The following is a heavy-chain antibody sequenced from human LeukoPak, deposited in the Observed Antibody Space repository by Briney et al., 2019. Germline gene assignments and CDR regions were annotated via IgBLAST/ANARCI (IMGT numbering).Heavy chain of an antibody. CDR2: IIPIFGTA. CDR3: ARDTRSYDSSGYYRD. D-gene: IGHD3-22*01. Sequence: ASVKVSCKASGGTFSSYAIVWVRQAPGQGLEWMGGIIPIFGTADYAQKFQGRVTITADESTSTAYMELRSLRSEDTAVYYCARDTRSYDSSGYYRDWGQGTLVTVSS. J-gene: IGHJ4*02. CDR1: GGTFSSYA. V-gene: IGHV1-69*13.